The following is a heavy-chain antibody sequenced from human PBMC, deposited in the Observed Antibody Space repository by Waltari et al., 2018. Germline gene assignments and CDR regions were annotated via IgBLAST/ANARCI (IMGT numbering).Heavy chain of an antibody. CDR1: RGSINTGQYY. CDR2: VYVSGST. V-gene: IGHV4-61*02. D-gene: IGHD3-10*01. Sequence: QVQLQESGPGLMKPSQTLSLICTVSRGSINTGQYYWSWMRQPAGKGLAWIGRVYVSGSTDYNSSLKSRVTISVDTSKNQFSLKLNSVTAADTAVYYCERVPYYGPGTNAFDIWGQGTMVTVSS. CDR3: ERVPYYGPGTNAFDI. J-gene: IGHJ3*02.